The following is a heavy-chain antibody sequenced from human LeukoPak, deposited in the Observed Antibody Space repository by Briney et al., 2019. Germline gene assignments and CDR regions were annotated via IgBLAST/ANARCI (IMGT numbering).Heavy chain of an antibody. Sequence: SETLSLTCTVSGGSISSSSYYWSWIRQPPGKGLEWIGYIYYSGSTNYNPSLKSRVTISVDTSKNQFSLKLSSVTAADTAVYYCAGQVGYYVQHWGQGTLVTVSS. D-gene: IGHD2-15*01. CDR3: AGQVGYYVQH. CDR2: IYYSGST. V-gene: IGHV4-61*01. CDR1: GGSISSSSYY. J-gene: IGHJ1*01.